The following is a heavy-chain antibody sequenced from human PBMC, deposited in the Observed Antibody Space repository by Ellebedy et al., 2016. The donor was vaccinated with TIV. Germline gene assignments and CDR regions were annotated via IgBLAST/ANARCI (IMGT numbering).Heavy chain of an antibody. V-gene: IGHV3-30*18. J-gene: IGHJ4*02. CDR2: ISSDGSKK. D-gene: IGHD6-13*01. Sequence: GESLKISXTASGFTFRRFRMHWVRQAPGKGLEWVGFISSDGSKKHYADSVEGRFTISRGNSQNTVFVQMNSLRVEDTAVYYCAKPSDPNPGYSASWATYFDYWGQGTLVTVSS. CDR3: AKPSDPNPGYSASWATYFDY. CDR1: GFTFRRFR.